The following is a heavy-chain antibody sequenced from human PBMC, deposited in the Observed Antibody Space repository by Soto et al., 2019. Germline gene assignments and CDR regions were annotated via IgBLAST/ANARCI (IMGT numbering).Heavy chain of an antibody. D-gene: IGHD5-18*01. CDR2: ISNSGST. V-gene: IGHV4-30-4*01. CDR1: GGSVTSDEDY. CDR3: ATESGSTYGYFDH. J-gene: IGHJ4*02. Sequence: SETLSLTCTVSGGSVTSDEDYWAWIRQSPGKGLEWIGYISNSGSTGYNPSLKTRLSMSVDRSKNQFTLRLTSVTAADTAVYFCATESGSTYGYFDHWGQGTQVTVSS.